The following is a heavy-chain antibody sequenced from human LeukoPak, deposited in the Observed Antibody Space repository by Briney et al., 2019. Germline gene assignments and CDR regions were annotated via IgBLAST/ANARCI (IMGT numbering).Heavy chain of an antibody. CDR1: GGSFSGYS. V-gene: IGHV4-34*01. Sequence: SETLSLTCAVYGGSFSGYSWTWIRQPPGKGLEWIGEIYHSGSTNYSPSLKSRITISVDTSKNQFSLKLSSVTAADTAVYYCARDVGSRFDPWGQGTLVTVSS. CDR2: IYHSGST. J-gene: IGHJ5*02. CDR3: ARDVGSRFDP. D-gene: IGHD3-10*01.